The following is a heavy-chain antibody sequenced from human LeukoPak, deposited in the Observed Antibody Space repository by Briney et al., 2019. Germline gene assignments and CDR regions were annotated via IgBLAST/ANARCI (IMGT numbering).Heavy chain of an antibody. CDR2: INRDGSST. CDR3: ARPYYYYYYMDV. Sequence: GGSLRLSCAASGVLFSNYWMHWVRQAPGKGLVWVSRINRDGSSTSYADSVKGRFTISRDNAKNTLYLQMNSLRAEDTAVYYCARPYYYYYYMDVWGKGTTVTVSS. V-gene: IGHV3-74*01. J-gene: IGHJ6*03. CDR1: GVLFSNYW.